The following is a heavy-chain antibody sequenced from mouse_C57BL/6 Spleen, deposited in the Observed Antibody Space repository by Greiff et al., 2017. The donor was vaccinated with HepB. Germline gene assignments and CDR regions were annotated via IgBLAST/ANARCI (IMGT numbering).Heavy chain of an antibody. CDR3: ARVYYGSSYRYFDV. Sequence: EVQVVESEGGLVQPGSSMKLSCTASGFTFSDYYMAWVRQVPEKGLEWVANINYDGSSTYYLDSLKSRFIISRDNAKNILYLQMSSLKSEDTATYYCARVYYGSSYRYFDVWGTGTTVTVSS. V-gene: IGHV5-16*01. CDR2: INYDGSST. J-gene: IGHJ1*03. CDR1: GFTFSDYY. D-gene: IGHD1-1*01.